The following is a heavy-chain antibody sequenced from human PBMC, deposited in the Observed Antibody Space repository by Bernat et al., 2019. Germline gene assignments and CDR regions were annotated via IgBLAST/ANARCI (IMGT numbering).Heavy chain of an antibody. V-gene: IGHV3-11*06. Sequence: QVQLVESGGGLVKPGGSLRLSCAASGFTFSDYYMSWIRQAPGKGLEWVSYISSSSSYTNYADTVKGRFTISRDNAKNSLYLQMNSLRAEDTAVYYCARDGIGVVEWELLPAFDIWGQGTMVTVSS. CDR3: ARDGIGVVEWELLPAFDI. J-gene: IGHJ3*02. CDR2: ISSSSSYT. CDR1: GFTFSDYY. D-gene: IGHD1-26*01.